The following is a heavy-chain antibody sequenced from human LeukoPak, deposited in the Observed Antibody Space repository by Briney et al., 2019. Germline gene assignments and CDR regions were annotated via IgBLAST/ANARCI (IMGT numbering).Heavy chain of an antibody. CDR1: GLRPDEDA. Sequence: GGSMRLSCAASGLRPDEDAMRWGRQAPGDGVGWGSGISWIIGNTAYAGYVKGRFIISRNHAKNSLYLQMHSLRAEDTALSYCAKDNTAYYEMGYMDVWGKGTTVTASS. V-gene: IGHV3-9*02. J-gene: IGHJ6*03. D-gene: IGHD3-22*01. CDR3: AKDNTAYYEMGYMDV. CDR2: ISWIIGNT.